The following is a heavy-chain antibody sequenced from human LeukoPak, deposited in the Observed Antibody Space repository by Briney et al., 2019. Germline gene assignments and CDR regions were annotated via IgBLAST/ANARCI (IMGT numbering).Heavy chain of an antibody. CDR3: TSLVGSPTY. J-gene: IGHJ4*02. CDR1: GFNFQYAW. Sequence: PGGSLRLSCAGSGFNFQYAWMTWVRQAPGKGLEWVGRIKSKSDGETTDYAALVKSRFSISRDDSKNTVYLQMNSLRTEDTAVYYCTSLVGSPTYWGQGTLVIVSS. CDR2: IKSKSDGETT. D-gene: IGHD4-23*01. V-gene: IGHV3-15*01.